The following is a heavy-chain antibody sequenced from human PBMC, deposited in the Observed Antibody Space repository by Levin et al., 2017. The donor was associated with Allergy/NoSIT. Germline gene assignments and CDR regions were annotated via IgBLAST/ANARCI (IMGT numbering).Heavy chain of an antibody. CDR2: INTGSSTI. V-gene: IGHV3-48*01. CDR3: ARDSYGDYAVDY. CDR1: GFTFSSYS. Sequence: LTCAASGFTFSSYSMNWVRQAPGKGLEWVSYINTGSSTIYYADSMKARFTISRDNAKNSLYLQMNSLRAEDTAVYYCARDSYGDYAVDYWGQGTLVTVSS. D-gene: IGHD4-17*01. J-gene: IGHJ4*02.